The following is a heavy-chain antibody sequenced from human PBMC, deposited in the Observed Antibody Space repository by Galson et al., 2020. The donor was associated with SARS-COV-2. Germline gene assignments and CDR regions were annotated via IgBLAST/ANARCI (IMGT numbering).Heavy chain of an antibody. CDR2: IYYSGST. J-gene: IGHJ4*02. Sequence: SETLSLTCTVSGGSISSHYWSWIRQPPGKGLEWIGYIYYSGSTNYNPSLKSRVTISVDTSKNQFSLKLSSVTAADTAVYYCARAPRVWLQLQEYYFDYWGQGTLVTVSS. D-gene: IGHD5-12*01. CDR1: GGSISSHY. V-gene: IGHV4-59*11. CDR3: ARAPRVWLQLQEYYFDY.